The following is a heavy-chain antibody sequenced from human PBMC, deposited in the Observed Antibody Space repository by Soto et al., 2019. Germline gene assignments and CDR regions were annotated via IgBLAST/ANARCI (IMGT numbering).Heavy chain of an antibody. V-gene: IGHV4-59*08. CDR3: ASHPPYSSSWYYFDY. CDR1: GGSISSYY. Sequence: QVQLQESGPGLVKPSETLSLTCTVSGGSISSYYWSWIRQPPGKGLEWIGYIYYSGSTNYNPSLKSRVTISVDTSKTQFSLKLSSVTAADTAVYYCASHPPYSSSWYYFDYWGQGTLVTVSS. CDR2: IYYSGST. J-gene: IGHJ4*02. D-gene: IGHD6-13*01.